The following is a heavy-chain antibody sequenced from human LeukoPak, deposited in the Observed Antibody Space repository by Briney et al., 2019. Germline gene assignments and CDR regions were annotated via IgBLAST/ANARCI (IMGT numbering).Heavy chain of an antibody. Sequence: GASVKVSCKASGYTFTSYAMSWVRQAPGKGLEWVSAISGSGGSTYYADSVKGRFTISRDNSKNTLYLQMNSLRAEDTAVYYCAKDRTGGNADYWGQGTLVTVSS. CDR1: GYTFTSYA. CDR3: AKDRTGGNADY. CDR2: ISGSGGST. V-gene: IGHV3-23*01. D-gene: IGHD4-23*01. J-gene: IGHJ4*02.